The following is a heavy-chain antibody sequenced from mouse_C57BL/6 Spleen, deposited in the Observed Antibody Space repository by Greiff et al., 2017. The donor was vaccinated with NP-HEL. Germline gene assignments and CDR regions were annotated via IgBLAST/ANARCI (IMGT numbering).Heavy chain of an antibody. CDR1: GYTFTDYN. D-gene: IGHD2-4*01. CDR2: INPNNGGT. CDR3: ARKGVYYDYDGMLAY. J-gene: IGHJ3*01. Sequence: EVKLVESGPELVKPGASVKMSCKASGYTFTDYNMHWVKQSHGKSLEWIGYINPNNGGTSYHQKFKGKATLTVNKYSSTAYMELRSLTSEDSAVYYCARKGVYYDYDGMLAYWGQGTLVTVAA. V-gene: IGHV1-22*01.